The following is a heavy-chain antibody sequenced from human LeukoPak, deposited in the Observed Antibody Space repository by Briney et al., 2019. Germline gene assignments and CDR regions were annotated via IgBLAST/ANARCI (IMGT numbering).Heavy chain of an antibody. D-gene: IGHD6-13*01. CDR2: ISSSSSYI. CDR3: ARGSAAAGDY. Sequence: GVLRLSCAASGFTFSSYSMNWVRQAPGEGLEWVSSISSSSSYIYYADSVKGRFTISRDNAKNSLYLQMNSLRAEDTAVYYCARGSAAAGDYWGQGTLVTVSS. J-gene: IGHJ4*02. V-gene: IGHV3-21*01. CDR1: GFTFSSYS.